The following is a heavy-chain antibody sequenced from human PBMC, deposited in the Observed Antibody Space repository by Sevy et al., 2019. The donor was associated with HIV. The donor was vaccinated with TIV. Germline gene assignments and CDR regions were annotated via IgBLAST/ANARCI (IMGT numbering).Heavy chain of an antibody. Sequence: GGSLRLSCAASGFTFSNFAMGWVRQAPGKGLDWISVISGTGDYKYYADSVKGRFTISRDNSKNTLSLQMNSLRAEDTAIFYCAKKMGGGSGMAFLVDYWGQGTLVTVSS. CDR3: AKKMGGGSGMAFLVDY. V-gene: IGHV3-23*01. CDR1: GFTFSNFA. CDR2: ISGTGDYK. J-gene: IGHJ4*02. D-gene: IGHD5-18*01.